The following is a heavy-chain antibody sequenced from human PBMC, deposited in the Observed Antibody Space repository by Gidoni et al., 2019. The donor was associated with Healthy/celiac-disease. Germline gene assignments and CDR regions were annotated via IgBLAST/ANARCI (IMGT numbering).Heavy chain of an antibody. Sequence: EVQLVESGGGLVKPGGSLRLSCAASGFTFSSYSMNWVRQAPGKGLEWVASISSISSYIYYADSVKGRFTISRDNAKNSLYLQMNSLRAEDTAVYYCARDDVLLWFGNAPDYWGQGTLVTVSS. CDR2: ISSISSYI. CDR3: ARDDVLLWFGNAPDY. J-gene: IGHJ4*02. V-gene: IGHV3-21*01. D-gene: IGHD3-10*01. CDR1: GFTFSSYS.